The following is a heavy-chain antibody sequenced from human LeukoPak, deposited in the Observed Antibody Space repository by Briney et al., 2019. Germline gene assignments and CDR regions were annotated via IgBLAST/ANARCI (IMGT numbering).Heavy chain of an antibody. Sequence: GGSLRLSCTASGFSFSGHWMHWARQLPGKGLVWVSRISPTGSTTSYADSVKGRFTVSRDNAKNTLYLQVNNLRAEDTAVYYCARGPNSNWSGLDFWGQGTLVTVSS. D-gene: IGHD6-6*01. CDR2: ISPTGSTT. CDR3: ARGPNSNWSGLDF. J-gene: IGHJ4*02. V-gene: IGHV3-74*01. CDR1: GFSFSGHW.